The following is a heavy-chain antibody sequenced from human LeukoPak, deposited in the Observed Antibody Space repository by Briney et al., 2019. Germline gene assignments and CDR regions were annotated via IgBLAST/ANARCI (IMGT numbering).Heavy chain of an antibody. CDR1: GYTFTSYD. Sequence: ASVKVSCKASGYTFTSYDINWVRQATGQGLEWMGWMNPNSGNTGYAQKFQGRVTMTRDTSISTAYMELSRLRSDDTAVYYCARVSKRASPDAFLGYGGKETLVPVPS. D-gene: IGHD4-23*01. J-gene: IGHJ4*02. V-gene: IGHV1-8*01. CDR3: ARVSKRASPDAFLGY. CDR2: MNPNSGNT.